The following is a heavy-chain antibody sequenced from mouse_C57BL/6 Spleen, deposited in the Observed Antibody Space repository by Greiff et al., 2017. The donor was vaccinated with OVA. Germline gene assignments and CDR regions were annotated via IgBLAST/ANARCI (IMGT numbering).Heavy chain of an antibody. Sequence: LVESGPELVKPGASVKISCKASGYAFSSSWLNWVKQRPGQGLEWIGRLYPGDGDTNSNGKFKGKATLTADKSSSTAYMQLSSLTSEDAAVYFCARWTRDAMDYWGQGTSVTVSS. CDR1: GYAFSSSW. V-gene: IGHV1-82*01. CDR2: LYPGDGDT. J-gene: IGHJ4*01. CDR3: ARWTRDAMDY.